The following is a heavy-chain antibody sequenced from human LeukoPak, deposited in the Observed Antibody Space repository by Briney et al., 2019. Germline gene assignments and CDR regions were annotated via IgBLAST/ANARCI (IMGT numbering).Heavy chain of an antibody. V-gene: IGHV1-18*01. CDR2: ISAYNGNT. CDR3: AREFRVLSVAGTVRYFDY. Sequence: GASVNVSCKASGYTFTIYGISWVRQAPGQGLEWMGWISAYNGNTNYAQKLQGRVTMTTDTSTSTAYMELRSLRSDDTAVYYCAREFRVLSVAGTVRYFDYWGQGTLVTVSS. D-gene: IGHD6-19*01. J-gene: IGHJ4*02. CDR1: GYTFTIYG.